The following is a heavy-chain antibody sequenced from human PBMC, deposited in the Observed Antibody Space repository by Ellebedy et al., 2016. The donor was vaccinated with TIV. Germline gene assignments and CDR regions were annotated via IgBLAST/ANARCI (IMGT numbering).Heavy chain of an antibody. CDR1: GFTFSTYA. J-gene: IGHJ3*02. Sequence: GESLKISCAASGFTFSTYAMGWVRQAPGKGLEWVAVSSGSGGGTNYADSVKGRFTISRDNAKNSLYLQMNSLRAEDTAVYYCARVGYDSAIWGQGTMVTVSS. D-gene: IGHD3-22*01. V-gene: IGHV3-23*01. CDR2: SSGSGGGT. CDR3: ARVGYDSAI.